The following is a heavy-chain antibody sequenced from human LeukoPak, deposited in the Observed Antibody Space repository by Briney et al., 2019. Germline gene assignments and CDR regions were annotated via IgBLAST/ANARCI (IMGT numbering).Heavy chain of an antibody. J-gene: IGHJ4*02. D-gene: IGHD4/OR15-4a*01. CDR1: GFTFNTCA. CDR2: ISGSGGDT. CDR3: AKARGATYGTYYFDY. Sequence: GGSLRLSCEASGFTFNTCAMSWVRQAPGKGLEWVSISGSGGDTYYADSVKGRFTISRDNSKNTLYLQMNGLRAEDTAVYYCAKARGATYGTYYFDYWGQGTLVTVSS. V-gene: IGHV3-23*01.